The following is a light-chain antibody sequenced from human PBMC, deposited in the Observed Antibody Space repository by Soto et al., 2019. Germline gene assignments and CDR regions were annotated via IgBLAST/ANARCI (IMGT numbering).Light chain of an antibody. CDR1: QSVSSSY. CDR2: CAS. CDR3: QQYYSSPVT. J-gene: IGKJ1*01. V-gene: IGKV3-20*01. Sequence: EIVLTQSPGTLSLSPGERATLSCRASQSVSSSYLGWYQQKPGQAPRLLIYCASSRATGIPDRFSGSGSGTDFTLTISRLEPEDFAVYYCQQYYSSPVTFGQGTKVEIK.